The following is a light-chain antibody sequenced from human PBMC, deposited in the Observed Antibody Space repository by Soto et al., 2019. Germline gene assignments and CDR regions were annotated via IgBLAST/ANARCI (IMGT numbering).Light chain of an antibody. CDR3: AAWDDSLSGVV. CDR2: SNN. V-gene: IGLV1-47*02. CDR1: SSNIGSNY. J-gene: IGLJ3*02. Sequence: QSVLTQPPSASGTPGQRVTISCSGSSSNIGSNYVYWYQQLPGTAPKLLIYSNNQRPSGVPDRFSGSKSGPSASLAISGLRSEDEANYYCAAWDDSLSGVVFGGGTKLNVL.